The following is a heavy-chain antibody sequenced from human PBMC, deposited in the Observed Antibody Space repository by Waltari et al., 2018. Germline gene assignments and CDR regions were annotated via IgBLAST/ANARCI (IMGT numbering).Heavy chain of an antibody. V-gene: IGHV3-7*03. J-gene: IGHJ6*02. Sequence: EVQLVESGGGLVQPGGSLRLSCAATGFNFSSYWMSWVRQAPGQGPEWVANRNQHGSEKYYVDSVKGRFTISRDNAKNSLYLQMNSLRAEDTAVYYCARDRGIAARTHRHYGMDVWGQGTTVTVSS. CDR2: RNQHGSEK. D-gene: IGHD6-6*01. CDR3: ARDRGIAARTHRHYGMDV. CDR1: GFNFSSYW.